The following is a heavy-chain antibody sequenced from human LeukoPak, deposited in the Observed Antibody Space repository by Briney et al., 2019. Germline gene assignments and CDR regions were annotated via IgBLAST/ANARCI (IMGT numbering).Heavy chain of an antibody. J-gene: IGHJ4*02. CDR2: VDPNSGNT. V-gene: IGHV1-8*01. Sequence: ASVKVSCKASGYTFTSYDIKWVRQATGQGLEWMGWVDPNSGNTGYAQNFQGRVTMTRDTSISTAYLELSSLRSEDTAVYYCARSDFDRLDSWGQGTLVTVSS. CDR3: ARSDFDRLDS. D-gene: IGHD3-9*01. CDR1: GYTFTSYD.